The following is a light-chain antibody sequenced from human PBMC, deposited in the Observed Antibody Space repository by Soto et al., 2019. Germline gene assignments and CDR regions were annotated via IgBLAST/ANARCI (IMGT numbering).Light chain of an antibody. CDR1: QSVSSSY. V-gene: IGKV3-20*01. CDR2: AAS. CDR3: QYHGSSPIT. J-gene: IGKJ5*01. Sequence: IVLTQSPGTLSLSPGERATLSCRASQSVSSSYLAWYQQKPGQAPRLLIFAASSRASGIPDRFSGSGSGTDFTLTISRLEPEDFALFYCQYHGSSPITFGQGTRLEIK.